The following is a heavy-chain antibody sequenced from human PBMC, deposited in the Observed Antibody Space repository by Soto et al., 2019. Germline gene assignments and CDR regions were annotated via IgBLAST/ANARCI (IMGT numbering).Heavy chain of an antibody. V-gene: IGHV3-30*04. D-gene: IGHD3-10*01. Sequence: QVQLVESGGGAVQPGRSLRLSCAASGFTFRSYPMHWVRQAPGEGLEWVSVISYDENNKKYADSVKGRFTISRDNSKNTLYVQMNSLRPEDTAIYYCARERIVRGAHYGMDVWGQGTTVTVSS. CDR3: ARERIVRGAHYGMDV. CDR2: ISYDENNK. J-gene: IGHJ6*02. CDR1: GFTFRSYP.